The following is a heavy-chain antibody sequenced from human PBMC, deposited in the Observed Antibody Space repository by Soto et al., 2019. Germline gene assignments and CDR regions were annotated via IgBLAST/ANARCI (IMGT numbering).Heavy chain of an antibody. CDR3: ASGYGGNSGNY. D-gene: IGHD2-21*02. CDR1: GGSFSGYY. CDR2: INHSGST. Sequence: QVQLQQWGAGLLKPSETLSLTCAVYGGSFSGYYWSWIRQPPGKGLEWIGEINHSGSTNYNPSLKSRVTISVDTSKNQFSLKLSSVTAADTAVYYCASGYGGNSGNYWGQGTLVTVSS. V-gene: IGHV4-34*01. J-gene: IGHJ4*02.